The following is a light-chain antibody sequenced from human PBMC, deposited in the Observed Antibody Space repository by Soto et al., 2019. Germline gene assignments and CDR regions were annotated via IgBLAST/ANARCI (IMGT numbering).Light chain of an antibody. CDR2: RNN. V-gene: IGLV1-47*01. Sequence: QSVLTQPPSASGTPGQRVTISCSGSSSNIGSNYVYWYQQLTGTAPKLLIYRNNQRPSGVPERFSGAKSGTSASLAISGLGSEDEADYYCAAWDDSLRAVFGGGTQLTVL. J-gene: IGLJ7*01. CDR1: SSNIGSNY. CDR3: AAWDDSLRAV.